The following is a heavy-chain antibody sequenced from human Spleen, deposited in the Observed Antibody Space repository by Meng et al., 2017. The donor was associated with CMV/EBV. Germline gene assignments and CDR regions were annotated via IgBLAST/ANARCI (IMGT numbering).Heavy chain of an antibody. J-gene: IGHJ6*02. CDR1: GGSFSGYY. Sequence: SETLSLTCAVYGGSFSGYYWSWIRQPPGKGLEWIGEINHSGSTNYNPSLKSRVTISVDTSKNQFSLKLTSVTAADTAIYYCARGRYCSTPSCYRPYYYGMDVWGQGTTVTVSS. V-gene: IGHV4-34*01. CDR3: ARGRYCSTPSCYRPYYYGMDV. CDR2: INHSGST. D-gene: IGHD2-2*01.